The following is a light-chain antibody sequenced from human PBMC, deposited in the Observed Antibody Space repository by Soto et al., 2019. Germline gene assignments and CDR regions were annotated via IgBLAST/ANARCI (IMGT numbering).Light chain of an antibody. Sequence: EIVLTQSPGTLSLSPGERGTLSCRASQSVSSSYLAWYQQKHGQAPRILIYGASSRDTGIPDRFSGIRSGTDFTLPLSRLEPEDFTVYYGQQYGSSPITFGQGTRLQI. CDR3: QQYGSSPIT. CDR1: QSVSSSY. CDR2: GAS. J-gene: IGKJ5*01. V-gene: IGKV3-20*01.